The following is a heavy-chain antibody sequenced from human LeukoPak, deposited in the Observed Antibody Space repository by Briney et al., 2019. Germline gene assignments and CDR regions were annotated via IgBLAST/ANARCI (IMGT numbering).Heavy chain of an antibody. CDR3: TRGSDTYMDA. V-gene: IGHV3-13*01. D-gene: IGHD3-22*01. Sequence: PGGSLRLSCAASGFTFSSYDMHWIRQATGKGLEWVAAIGTAGDTYYPASVRGRFTVSRENARNSLSLQMNNLRAGDTAVYYCTRGSDTYMDAWGQGTTVTVSS. CDR1: GFTFSSYD. J-gene: IGHJ6*03. CDR2: IGTAGDT.